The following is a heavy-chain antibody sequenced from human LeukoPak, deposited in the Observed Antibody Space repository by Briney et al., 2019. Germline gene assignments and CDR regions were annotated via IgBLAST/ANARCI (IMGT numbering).Heavy chain of an antibody. Sequence: ASVKVSCKAFGYSLTNYYVHWVRQAPGQGLEWMGEINPSGGSTSCAQKFQGRITVTRDTYTNTVYMDLSSLRSEDTATYYCARGAPTTRIGAGRFDYWGQGSLLTVAS. CDR1: GYSLTNYY. CDR2: INPSGGST. V-gene: IGHV1-46*01. D-gene: IGHD5-12*01. CDR3: ARGAPTTRIGAGRFDY. J-gene: IGHJ4*02.